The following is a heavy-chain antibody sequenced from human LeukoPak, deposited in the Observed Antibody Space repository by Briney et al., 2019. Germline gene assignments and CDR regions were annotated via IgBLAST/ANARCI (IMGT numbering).Heavy chain of an antibody. CDR3: AKATVPAALNWFDP. CDR1: GFTFSSYG. CDR2: ISGSGGSR. V-gene: IGHV3-23*01. D-gene: IGHD2-2*01. J-gene: IGHJ5*02. Sequence: GGSLRLSCAASGFTFSSYGMQWVRQAPGKGLEWVSDISGSGGSRYYADSVKGRFTIYRDNSKNTLYRQKKSLRAEHTAVYYCAKATVPAALNWFDPWGQGTLVTVSS.